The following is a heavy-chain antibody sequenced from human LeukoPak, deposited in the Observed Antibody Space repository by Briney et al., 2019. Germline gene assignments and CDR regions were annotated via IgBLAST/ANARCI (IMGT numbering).Heavy chain of an antibody. Sequence: GGTLRLSCAASGFTFSSYGMSWVRQTPGKGLEWVSAISGSGGSTYYADSVKGRFTISRDNSKNTLYLRMNSLRAEDTAVYYCAKDHSKQLRIRGFDPWGQGTLVTVSS. CDR2: ISGSGGST. CDR1: GFTFSSYG. D-gene: IGHD5-24*01. J-gene: IGHJ5*02. CDR3: AKDHSKQLRIRGFDP. V-gene: IGHV3-23*01.